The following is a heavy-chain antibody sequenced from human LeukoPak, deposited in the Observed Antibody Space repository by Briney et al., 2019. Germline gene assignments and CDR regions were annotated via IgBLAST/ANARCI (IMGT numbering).Heavy chain of an antibody. CDR1: GGTISSGGYF. Sequence: SQTLSLTCSVSGGTISSGGYFWSCLRQHPGKGLEWIGYIYYTESNYYNPSLESRATISIDTSDNQFPLELSSVTAADTAVYYCARFVRTSGSSWYPYYFDYWGQGALVRVSS. CDR3: ARFVRTSGSSWYPYYFDY. CDR2: IYYTESN. J-gene: IGHJ4*02. D-gene: IGHD6-13*01. V-gene: IGHV4-31*03.